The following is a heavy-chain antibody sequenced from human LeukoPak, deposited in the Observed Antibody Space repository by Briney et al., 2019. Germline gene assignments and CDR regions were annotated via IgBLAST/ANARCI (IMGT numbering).Heavy chain of an antibody. CDR2: IDPSDSDT. V-gene: IGHV5-51*01. CDR3: ARQGGEGWPLIDY. D-gene: IGHD3-16*01. CDR1: GYSFTSYW. J-gene: IGHJ4*02. Sequence: GESLKISCKGSGYSFTSYWVSWVRQMPGKGLEWMGRIDPSDSDTRYSPSFQGQVTISADKSISTAYLQWSSLKASDTAMYYCARQGGEGWPLIDYWGQGTLVTVSS.